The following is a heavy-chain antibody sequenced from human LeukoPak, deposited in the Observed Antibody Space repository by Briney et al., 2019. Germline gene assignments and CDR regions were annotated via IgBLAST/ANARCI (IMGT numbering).Heavy chain of an antibody. D-gene: IGHD1-14*01. CDR3: VRRAAVRGMDF. CDR1: GFIFDTHT. Sequence: GGSLRLSCTASGFIFDTHTLTWVRQVPGKGLEWVASISGSGDSTNYGDSVKGRFTISRDNFKRTVHLEMSNLRADDTAMYYCVRRAAVRGMDFWGLGTTVIVSS. CDR2: ISGSGDST. V-gene: IGHV3-23*01. J-gene: IGHJ6*02.